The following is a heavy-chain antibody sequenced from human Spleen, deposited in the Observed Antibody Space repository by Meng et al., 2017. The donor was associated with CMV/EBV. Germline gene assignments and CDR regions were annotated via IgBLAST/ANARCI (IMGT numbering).Heavy chain of an antibody. Sequence: GGSLRLSCAASGFTFRSYDINWVRQAPGNGLDWVSGISTGGETYYAESVKGRFTISRDNSKNTLYLQMNSLRAEDTAVYYCAKGSWPAVGADYWGQGTQGTVSS. D-gene: IGHD6-13*01. J-gene: IGHJ4*02. CDR2: ISTGGET. V-gene: IGHV3-23*01. CDR1: GFTFRSYD. CDR3: AKGSWPAVGADY.